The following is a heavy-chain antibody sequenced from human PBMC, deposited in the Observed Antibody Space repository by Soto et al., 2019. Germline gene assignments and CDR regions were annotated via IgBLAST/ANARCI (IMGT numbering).Heavy chain of an antibody. CDR1: GFSLSTSGVG. Sequence: QITLKESGPTLVKPTQPLTLTCTFSGFSLSTSGVGVGWIRQPPGKALEWLALIYWDDDKRYSPSLKSRLTITKDTSKNQVVLTMTNMDPVDTATYYCAHRLDYYDSSGYYYFDYWGQGTLVTVSS. CDR2: IYWDDDK. V-gene: IGHV2-5*02. J-gene: IGHJ4*02. D-gene: IGHD3-22*01. CDR3: AHRLDYYDSSGYYYFDY.